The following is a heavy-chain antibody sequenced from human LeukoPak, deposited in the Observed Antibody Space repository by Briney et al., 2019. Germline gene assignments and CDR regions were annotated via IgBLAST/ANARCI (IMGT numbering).Heavy chain of an antibody. CDR3: ARDSKWFGELKNDY. CDR1: GFTFSSYS. CDR2: ISSSSSTI. D-gene: IGHD3-10*01. Sequence: PGWSLRLSCAASGFTFSSYSMNWVRQAPGKGLEGVSYISSSSSTIYYAESVKGRFTISRDNAKNSLYLQMNSLRAEDTAVYYFARDSKWFGELKNDYWGQGTLVTVSS. J-gene: IGHJ4*02. V-gene: IGHV3-48*01.